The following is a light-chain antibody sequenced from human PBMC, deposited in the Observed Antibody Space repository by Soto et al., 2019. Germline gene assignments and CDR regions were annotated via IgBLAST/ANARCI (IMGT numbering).Light chain of an antibody. CDR1: QSVSNN. CDR2: GES. Sequence: EIVMTQSPATLSVSPGERATLSCRASQSVSNNLAWYQQKPGQAPRLLIDGESTRATGIPARFSGSGSGTYFTLTISSMQSEDFAVYYCQQYSNWPRTFGQGTKLEIK. V-gene: IGKV3-15*01. CDR3: QQYSNWPRT. J-gene: IGKJ2*01.